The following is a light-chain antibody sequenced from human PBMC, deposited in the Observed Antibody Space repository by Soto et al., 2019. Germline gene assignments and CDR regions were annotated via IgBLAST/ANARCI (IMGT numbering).Light chain of an antibody. J-gene: IGLJ1*01. Sequence: QSALTQPASVSGSPGQSITISCTGTSSDVGGYNYVSWYQQHPGKAPKLMIYDVSNRPSGVSNRFSGFKSGNTASLTISGLQAEDEADYYCSSYTSSSTLYVFGTGTKV. CDR2: DVS. CDR1: SSDVGGYNY. V-gene: IGLV2-14*01. CDR3: SSYTSSSTLYV.